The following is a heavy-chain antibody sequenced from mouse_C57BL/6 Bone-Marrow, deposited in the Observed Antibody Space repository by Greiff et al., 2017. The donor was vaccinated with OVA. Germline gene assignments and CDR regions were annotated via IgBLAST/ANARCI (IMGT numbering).Heavy chain of an antibody. J-gene: IGHJ1*03. V-gene: IGHV1-64*01. CDR3: ARWGLRYDFDV. D-gene: IGHD1-1*01. CDR2: IHPNSGST. Sequence: QVQLQQPGAELVKPGASVKLSCKASGYTFTSYWMHWVKQRPGQGLEWIGMIHPNSGSTNYNEKFKSKATLTVDKSSSTAYMQLSSLTSEDSAVYYCARWGLRYDFDVWGTGTTVTVSS. CDR1: GYTFTSYW.